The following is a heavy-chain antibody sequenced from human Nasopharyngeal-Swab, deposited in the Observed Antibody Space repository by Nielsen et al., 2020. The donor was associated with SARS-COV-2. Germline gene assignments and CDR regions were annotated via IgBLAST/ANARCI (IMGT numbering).Heavy chain of an antibody. Sequence: GESLKISCKGSGYSFTTFWITWVRQMPGKGLEWMGIIYPDDSDTRYSPSFQGQVPFSVDKSTSTAYLQWSSLKASDTAMYYCARLRGSAFYYYYLDVWGKGTTVTVSS. CDR1: GYSFTTFW. CDR2: IYPDDSDT. J-gene: IGHJ6*03. D-gene: IGHD2-15*01. CDR3: ARLRGSAFYYYYLDV. V-gene: IGHV5-51*01.